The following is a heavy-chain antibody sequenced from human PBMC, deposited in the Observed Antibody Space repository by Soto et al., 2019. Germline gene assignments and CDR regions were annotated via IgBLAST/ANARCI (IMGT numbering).Heavy chain of an antibody. Sequence: QMQLVQSGAEVKKPGASVKVSCKASGYTFTSYQMHWVRHAPGQGLEWMGIINPSGGRITYAPRFQGRVMMTRDVSTNTVYMELRSLRSEDTAVYYCARDGPPTTTGVGPSYTMDVWGQGTTVTVS. V-gene: IGHV1-46*01. J-gene: IGHJ6*02. CDR1: GYTFTSYQ. CDR2: INPSGGRI. D-gene: IGHD3-3*01. CDR3: ARDGPPTTTGVGPSYTMDV.